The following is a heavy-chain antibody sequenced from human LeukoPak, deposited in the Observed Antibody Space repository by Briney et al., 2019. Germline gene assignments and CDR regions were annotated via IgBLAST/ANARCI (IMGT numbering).Heavy chain of an antibody. Sequence: GGSLRLSCAASGFTFSSYAMSWVRQAPGKGLEWVSAISGSGGSTYYADSVKGRFTISRDNSKNTLYLQMNSLRAEDTAVYYCAEAGYYDILTGEPLSYWGQGTLVTVSS. D-gene: IGHD3-9*01. V-gene: IGHV3-23*01. CDR1: GFTFSSYA. CDR2: ISGSGGST. CDR3: AEAGYYDILTGEPLSY. J-gene: IGHJ4*02.